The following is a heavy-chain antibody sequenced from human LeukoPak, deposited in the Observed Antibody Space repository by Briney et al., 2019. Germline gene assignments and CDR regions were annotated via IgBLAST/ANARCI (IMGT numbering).Heavy chain of an antibody. CDR2: IYYSGST. CDR1: GGSISSSSYY. J-gene: IGHJ4*02. CDR3: ARSYGSGNYFDY. Sequence: KPSETLSLTCTVSGGSISSSSYYWGWIRQPPGKGLEWIGSIYYSGSTYYNPSLKSRVTISVDTSKNQFSLKLSSVTAADTAVYYCARSYGSGNYFDYWGQGTLVTVSS. D-gene: IGHD3-10*01. V-gene: IGHV4-39*07.